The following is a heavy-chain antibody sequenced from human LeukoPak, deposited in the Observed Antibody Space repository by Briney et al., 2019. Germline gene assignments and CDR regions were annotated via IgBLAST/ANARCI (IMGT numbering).Heavy chain of an antibody. CDR3: ARAPTSVSNLYYFDY. J-gene: IGHJ4*02. CDR1: GYSFSNYW. D-gene: IGHD4-11*01. CDR2: IYPGDSDT. Sequence: GESLKISCKASGYSFSNYWIGWVRQMPGKGLEWMGIIYPGDSDTRYSPSFQGQVTISADKSITTGYLQWRSLKASDTAMYYCARAPTSVSNLYYFDYWAQGALVTVSS. V-gene: IGHV5-51*01.